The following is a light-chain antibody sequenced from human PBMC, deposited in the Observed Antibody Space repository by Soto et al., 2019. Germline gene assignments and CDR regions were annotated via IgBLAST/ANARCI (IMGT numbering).Light chain of an antibody. Sequence: QSALTQPASVSGSPGQSITISCTGTTSDVGGFNYVSWYQHHPGKAPKLMIYEVTSRPSGVSHRFSGSKSGNTASLTISGLQAEDEADYYCSSYRSSNTHVFGTGTKLTAL. J-gene: IGLJ1*01. CDR3: SSYRSSNTHV. CDR1: TSDVGGFNY. CDR2: EVT. V-gene: IGLV2-14*01.